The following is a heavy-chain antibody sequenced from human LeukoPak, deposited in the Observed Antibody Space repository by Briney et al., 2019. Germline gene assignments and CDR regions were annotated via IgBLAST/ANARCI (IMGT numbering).Heavy chain of an antibody. Sequence: SSETLSLTCTVSGGSISSSSYYWGWIRQPPGKGLEWIGSIYYSGSTYYNPSLKSRVTISLDTSKNQFSLKLSSVTAADTAVYYCARGGATTVTDRWYNWFDPWGQGTLVTVAS. V-gene: IGHV4-39*07. CDR3: ARGGATTVTDRWYNWFDP. D-gene: IGHD4-17*01. CDR2: IYYSGST. CDR1: GGSISSSSYY. J-gene: IGHJ5*02.